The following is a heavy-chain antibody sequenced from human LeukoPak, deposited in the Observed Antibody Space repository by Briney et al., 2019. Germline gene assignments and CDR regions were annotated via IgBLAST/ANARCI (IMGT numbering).Heavy chain of an antibody. CDR3: ARDDYGKADYYYYYGMDV. J-gene: IGHJ6*02. CDR2: IKQDGSEK. D-gene: IGHD4-17*01. CDR1: GFTVSSNY. V-gene: IGHV3-7*05. Sequence: PGGSLRLSCAASGFTVSSNYMSWVRQAPGKGLEWVANIKQDGSEKYYVDSVKGRFTISRDNAKNSLYLQMNSLRAEDTAVYYCARDDYGKADYYYYYGMDVWGQGTTVTVSS.